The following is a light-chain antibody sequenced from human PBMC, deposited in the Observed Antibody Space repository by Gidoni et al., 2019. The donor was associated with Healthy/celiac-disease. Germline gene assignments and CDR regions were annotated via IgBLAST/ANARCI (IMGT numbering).Light chain of an antibody. CDR2: KDS. V-gene: IGLV3-25*03. CDR3: QSADSSGTYQV. Sequence: SYELTQPPSLSVSPGQTARITCSGDAFPKQYAYWYQQKPGQAPVLVIYKDSERPSGIPERFSGSSSGTTVTLTISGVQAEDEADYYCQSADSSGTYQVFGGGTKLTVL. CDR1: AFPKQY. J-gene: IGLJ2*01.